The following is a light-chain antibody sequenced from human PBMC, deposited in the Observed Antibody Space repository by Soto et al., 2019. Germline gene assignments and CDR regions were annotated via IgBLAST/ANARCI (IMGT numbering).Light chain of an antibody. CDR1: QSVSSN. J-gene: IGKJ1*01. Sequence: EIVMTQSPATLSVSPGEIATLSCRASQSVSSNLAWYQQKPGQAPSLLIYGASTRATGIPDRFSGSGSGTDFTLTISRLEPEDFAVYYCQQYGLSPRTFGRGTKVDIK. CDR2: GAS. V-gene: IGKV3-20*01. CDR3: QQYGLSPRT.